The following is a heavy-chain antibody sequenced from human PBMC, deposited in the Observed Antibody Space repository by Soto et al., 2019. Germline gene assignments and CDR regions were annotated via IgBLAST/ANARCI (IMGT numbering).Heavy chain of an antibody. CDR1: GGSISSYY. CDR2: IYDSGIT. Sequence: PSETLSLTCTVSGGSISSYYWSWIREPPGKGLEWIGHIYDSGITNYSPSLKRRVTISVDTSKNQFSLKLSSVTAADTAVYYCARDSGSGSYSYNHFDPWGQGTLVTVSS. CDR3: ARDSGSGSYSYNHFDP. V-gene: IGHV4-59*01. D-gene: IGHD3-10*01. J-gene: IGHJ5*02.